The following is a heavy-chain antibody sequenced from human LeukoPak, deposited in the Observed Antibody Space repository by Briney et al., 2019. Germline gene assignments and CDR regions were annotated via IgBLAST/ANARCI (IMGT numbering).Heavy chain of an antibody. CDR2: INPNSGGT. J-gene: IGHJ6*03. Sequence: ASVTVSFQASGYTFTRYYMHWVRQAPGQGLEWMGLINPNSGGTNYAQKFQGRVTMTRDTSISTAYMELSRLRSDDTAVYYCARSGSNVRYYYYYMDVWGKGTTVTVSS. V-gene: IGHV1-2*02. CDR3: ARSGSNVRYYYYYMDV. D-gene: IGHD4-11*01. CDR1: GYTFTRYY.